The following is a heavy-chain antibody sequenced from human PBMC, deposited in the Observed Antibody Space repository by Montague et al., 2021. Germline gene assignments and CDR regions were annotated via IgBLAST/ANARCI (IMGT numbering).Heavy chain of an antibody. CDR2: IYDSGTT. J-gene: IGHJ4*02. Sequence: SETLSLTCTVTGGSISEFYWSWIRQPPAKGLERIGYIYDSGTTNYNPSLKSRVSISADTSKNQFSLNLRSVTAADTAVYFCARPLGVRDPFDYWGQGTLVTVSS. V-gene: IGHV4-59*08. D-gene: IGHD3-16*01. CDR1: GGSISEFY. CDR3: ARPLGVRDPFDY.